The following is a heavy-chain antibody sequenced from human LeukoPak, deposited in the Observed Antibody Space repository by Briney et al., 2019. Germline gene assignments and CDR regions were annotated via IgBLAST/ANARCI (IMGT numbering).Heavy chain of an antibody. CDR1: GFTFSSYW. Sequence: GGSLRLSCAASGFTFSSYWMHWIRQAPGKGLVWVSRINSDGSSTSYADSVKGRFTISRDNAKNTLYLQMNSLRAEDTAVYYCAMGPYYYDSSGYYYWGQGTLVTVSS. V-gene: IGHV3-74*01. D-gene: IGHD3-22*01. CDR3: AMGPYYYDSSGYYY. J-gene: IGHJ4*02. CDR2: INSDGSST.